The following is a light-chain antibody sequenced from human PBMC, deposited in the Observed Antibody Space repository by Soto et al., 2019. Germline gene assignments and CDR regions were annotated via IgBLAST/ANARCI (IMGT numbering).Light chain of an antibody. V-gene: IGLV2-14*03. CDR2: VVR. Sequence: QSALTQPASVSGSPGQSITISCTGTSNDVGGSDYVSWYQHHPGKAPKLLIFVVRHRPSHISDRFSASKSGFTASLTISGLQAEDEADYYCSSYTNNIVIFGGGTKLTVL. CDR3: SSYTNNIVI. J-gene: IGLJ2*01. CDR1: SNDVGGSDY.